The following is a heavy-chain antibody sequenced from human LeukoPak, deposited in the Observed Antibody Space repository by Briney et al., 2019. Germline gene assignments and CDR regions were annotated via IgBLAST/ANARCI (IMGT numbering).Heavy chain of an antibody. CDR1: GGTFSSYA. J-gene: IGHJ4*02. Sequence: ASVKVSCKASGGTFSSYAISWVRQAPGQGLEWMGRIIPILGIANYAQKFQGRVTITADKSTSTAYMELSSLRSEDTAVYHCAVIKVKKGYSYGVHFDYWGQGTLVTVSS. CDR3: AVIKVKKGYSYGVHFDY. D-gene: IGHD5-18*01. V-gene: IGHV1-69*04. CDR2: IIPILGIA.